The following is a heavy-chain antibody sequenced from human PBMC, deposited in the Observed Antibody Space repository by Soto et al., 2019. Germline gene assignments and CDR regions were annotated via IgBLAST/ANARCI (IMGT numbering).Heavy chain of an antibody. J-gene: IGHJ6*03. CDR3: ARDLSWGSNWYYYMDV. Sequence: EVQLVESGGGLVQPGGPLRLPCAPLGLTSVDWPLTWVRKPQGRGWGGVSYISSSSSVIDYADSVKGRFTVSRDNARNSLYLQMNSLRAEDTAVYYCARDLSWGSNWYYYMDVWGKGTTVTVSS. CDR1: GLTSVDWP. V-gene: IGHV3-48*01. D-gene: IGHD7-27*01. CDR2: ISSSSSVI.